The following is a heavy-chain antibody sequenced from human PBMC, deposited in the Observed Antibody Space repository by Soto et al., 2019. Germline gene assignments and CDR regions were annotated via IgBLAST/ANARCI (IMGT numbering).Heavy chain of an antibody. J-gene: IGHJ5*02. Sequence: HPGGSLRLSCAASGFTFSSYEMNWVRQAPGKGLEWVSYISSSGSTIYYADSVKGRFTISRDNAKNSLYLQMNSLRAEDTAVYYCASSDVDTAMVFQKEGLWFDPWGQGTLVTVSS. CDR2: ISSSGSTI. D-gene: IGHD5-18*01. V-gene: IGHV3-48*03. CDR3: ASSDVDTAMVFQKEGLWFDP. CDR1: GFTFSSYE.